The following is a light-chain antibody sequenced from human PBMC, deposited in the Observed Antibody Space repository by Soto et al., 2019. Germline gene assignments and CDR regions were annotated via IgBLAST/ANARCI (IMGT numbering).Light chain of an antibody. CDR1: SSDVGSYNL. CDR3: CSYAGSSTFAYV. J-gene: IGLJ1*01. Sequence: QSALTQPASVSGSPGQSITISCTGTSSDVGSYNLVSWYQQHPGKAPKLMIYEGSQRPSGVSIRFSGYKSGNTASLTISGLQAEDEADYSCCSYAGSSTFAYVFGTGTKLTVL. V-gene: IGLV2-23*03. CDR2: EGS.